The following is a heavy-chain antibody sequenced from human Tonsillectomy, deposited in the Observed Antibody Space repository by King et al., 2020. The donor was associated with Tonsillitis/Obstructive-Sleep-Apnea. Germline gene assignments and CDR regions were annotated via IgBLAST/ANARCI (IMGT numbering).Heavy chain of an antibody. J-gene: IGHJ5*02. Sequence: VQLVESGAEVKKPGASVKVSCKASGYTFTSYGISWVRQAPGHGLEWMGWISAYNGNTNYAQKLQGRVTMTTDTSTSTAYMELRSLRSDDTAVYYCAGDWTGWELLQRVCDPWGQGTLVTVSS. V-gene: IGHV1-18*01. D-gene: IGHD1-26*01. CDR3: AGDWTGWELLQRVCDP. CDR2: ISAYNGNT. CDR1: GYTFTSYG.